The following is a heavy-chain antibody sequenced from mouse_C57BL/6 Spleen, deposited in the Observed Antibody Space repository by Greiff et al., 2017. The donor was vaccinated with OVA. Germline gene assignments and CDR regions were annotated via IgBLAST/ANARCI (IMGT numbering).Heavy chain of an antibody. J-gene: IGHJ4*01. CDR1: GYTFTSYW. V-gene: IGHV1-64*01. D-gene: IGHD1-1*02. CDR3: ARKEWGIITMDYAMDY. CDR2: IHPNSGST. Sequence: QVQLQQPGAELVKPGASVKLSCKASGYTFTSYWMHWVKQRPGQGLEWIGMIHPNSGSTNYNEKFKSKATLTVDKSSSTAYMQLSSLTSEDSAVYYCARKEWGIITMDYAMDYWGQGTSVTVSS.